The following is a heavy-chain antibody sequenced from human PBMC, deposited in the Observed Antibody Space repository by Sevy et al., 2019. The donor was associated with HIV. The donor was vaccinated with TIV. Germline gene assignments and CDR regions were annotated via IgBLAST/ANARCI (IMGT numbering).Heavy chain of an antibody. CDR1: GFSFFSYA. CDR2: ISYDGSNQ. Sequence: GGSLRLSCAASGFSFFSYAMHWVRQAPGKGLEWVAVISYDGSNQYNPDSVKGRFTISRDNSRNTLFLQMTSLRPEDTAVYYCARAWGGYSSTWSKIALDYWGQGTPVTVSS. V-gene: IGHV3-30*04. J-gene: IGHJ4*02. D-gene: IGHD6-13*01. CDR3: ARAWGGYSSTWSKIALDY.